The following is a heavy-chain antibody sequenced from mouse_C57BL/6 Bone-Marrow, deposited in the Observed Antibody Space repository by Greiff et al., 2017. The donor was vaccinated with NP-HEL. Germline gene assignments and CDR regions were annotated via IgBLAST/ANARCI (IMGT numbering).Heavy chain of an antibody. CDR3: ARYGSSPAWFAY. J-gene: IGHJ3*01. Sequence: QVQLQQPGAELVMPGASVKLSCTASGYTFTSYWMHWVKQRPGQGLEWIGEIDPSDSYTNYNQKFKGKSTLTVDKSSSTAYMQLSSLTSEDSAVYYCARYGSSPAWFAYWGQGTLVTVSA. D-gene: IGHD1-1*01. CDR1: GYTFTSYW. CDR2: IDPSDSYT. V-gene: IGHV1-69*01.